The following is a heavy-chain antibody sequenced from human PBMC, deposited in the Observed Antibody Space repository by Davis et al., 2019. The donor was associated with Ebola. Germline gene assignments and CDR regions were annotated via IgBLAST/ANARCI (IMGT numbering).Heavy chain of an antibody. CDR3: ARRTIFSTFDI. V-gene: IGHV4-39*01. D-gene: IGHD3-3*01. CDR1: GGSFSTYY. CDR2: ISYSGTT. J-gene: IGHJ3*02. Sequence: MPSETLSLTCAVYGGSFSTYYWGWIRQPPGRGLEWIGSISYSGTTHYNPSLKSRVTMSVGTSKNQFSLKLSSVTAADTAVYYCARRTIFSTFDIWGQGTMVTVSS.